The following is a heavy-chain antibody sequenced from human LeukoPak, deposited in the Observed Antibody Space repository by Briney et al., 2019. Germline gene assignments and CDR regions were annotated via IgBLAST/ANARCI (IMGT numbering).Heavy chain of an antibody. V-gene: IGHV3-74*01. CDR1: GFTFSSYW. CDR2: INSDGSST. Sequence: HSGGSLRLSCAASGFTFSSYWMHWVRQAPGKGLVWVSRINSDGSSTSYADSVKGRFTISRDNSKNTLYLQMNSLRAEDTAVYYCAKDQGSPRPLHAFDIWGQGTMVTVSS. CDR3: AKDQGSPRPLHAFDI. D-gene: IGHD6-13*01. J-gene: IGHJ3*02.